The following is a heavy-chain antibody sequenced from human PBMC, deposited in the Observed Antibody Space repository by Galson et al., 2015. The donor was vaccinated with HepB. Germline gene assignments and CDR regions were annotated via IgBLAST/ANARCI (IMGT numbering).Heavy chain of an antibody. CDR1: GDSVSSNSAA. J-gene: IGHJ5*02. CDR3: ARASGICTGGVCYHGACCGEIGNWFDP. Sequence: CAISGDSVSSNSAAWNWIRQSPSRGLEWLGRTYYRSKFHNDYGISVKSRISISPDTSNNQFSLQLSSVTPEDTAVYYCARASGICTGGVCYHGACCGEIGNWFDPWGQGTLVTVSS. CDR2: TYYRSKFHN. V-gene: IGHV6-1*01. D-gene: IGHD2-8*02.